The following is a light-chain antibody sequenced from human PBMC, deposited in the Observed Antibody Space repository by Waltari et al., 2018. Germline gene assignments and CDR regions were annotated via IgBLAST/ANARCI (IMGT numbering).Light chain of an antibody. J-gene: IGKJ1*01. V-gene: IGKV3-20*01. Sequence: EIVLTRSPGPLSLSPGERATLSCRASQSVNRALAWYQQKPGQSPRLLIYGGTRATGIPDRFSGSGSGTDFSLTISRLEPEDFAVYYCQHYVRLPVTFGQGTKVEIK. CDR1: QSVNRA. CDR3: QHYVRLPVT. CDR2: GGT.